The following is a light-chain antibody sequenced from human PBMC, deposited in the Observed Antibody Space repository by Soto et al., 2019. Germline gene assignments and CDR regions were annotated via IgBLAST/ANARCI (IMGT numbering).Light chain of an antibody. J-gene: IGLJ1*01. CDR1: SNDVGGYNY. CDR2: AVS. Sequence: QSVLTQPPSASGSPGQSVTISRTGTSNDVGGYNYVSWYQQHPGKAPKVLIYAVSKRPSGVPDRFSGSKSGNTASLTVSGLQADDEADYYCSSYAGSNNLVFGTGTKVTVL. V-gene: IGLV2-8*01. CDR3: SSYAGSNNLV.